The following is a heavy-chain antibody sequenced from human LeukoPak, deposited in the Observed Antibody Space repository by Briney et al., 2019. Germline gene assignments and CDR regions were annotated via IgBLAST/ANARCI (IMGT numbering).Heavy chain of an antibody. J-gene: IGHJ4*02. V-gene: IGHV3-53*01. CDR1: GFTVSSNY. D-gene: IGHD3-10*01. CDR2: IYSGGST. CDR3: ARGSAYGSGTYGYYFDY. Sequence: PGGSLRLSCAASGFTVSSNYMTWVRQAPGKGLEWVSVIYSGGSTYYADSVKGRFTISRDNSQNTLYLQMNSLRAEDTAVYYCARGSAYGSGTYGYYFDYWGQGTLVTVSS.